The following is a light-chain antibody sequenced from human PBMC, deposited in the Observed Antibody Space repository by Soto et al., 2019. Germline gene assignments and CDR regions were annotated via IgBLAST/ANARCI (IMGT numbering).Light chain of an antibody. CDR3: SSYTSSSTLCV. CDR2: EVN. CDR1: SSDVGGYTY. V-gene: IGLV2-14*01. J-gene: IGLJ1*01. Sequence: QSALTQPASVSGSPRQSITISCTGASSDVGGYTYVSWYQQHPGKAPKLMIYEVNNRPSGVSNRFSGSKSGNTASLTISGLQAEDEADYYCSSYTSSSTLCVFGTGTKVTVL.